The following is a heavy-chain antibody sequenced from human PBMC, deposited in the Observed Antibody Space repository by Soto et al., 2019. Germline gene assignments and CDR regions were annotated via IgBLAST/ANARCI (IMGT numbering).Heavy chain of an antibody. J-gene: IGHJ4*02. CDR2: IYYSGST. V-gene: IGHV4-39*01. CDR3: ARHLNTFGGVIAPIDY. CDR1: GGSISSSSYY. Sequence: TSETLSLTCTVSGGSISSSSYYWGWIRQPPGKGLEWIGSIYYSGSTYYNPSLKSRVTISVDTSNNQFSLKLSSVTAADTAVYYCARHLNTFGGVIAPIDYWGQGTLVTVSS. D-gene: IGHD3-16*02.